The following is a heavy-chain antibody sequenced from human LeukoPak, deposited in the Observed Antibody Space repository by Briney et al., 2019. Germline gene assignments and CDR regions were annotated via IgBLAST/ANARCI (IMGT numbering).Heavy chain of an antibody. CDR1: GGTFSSYA. V-gene: IGHV1-69*06. D-gene: IGHD4-17*01. CDR3: ARGPTTRENYYYYYMDV. CDR2: IIPIFGTA. J-gene: IGHJ6*03. Sequence: GASVKVSCKASGGTFSSYAISWVRQAPGQGLEWMGGIIPIFGTANYAQKFQGRVTITADKSTSTAYMELSSLRSEDTAVYYCARGPTTRENYYYYYMDVWGKGTTVTVSS.